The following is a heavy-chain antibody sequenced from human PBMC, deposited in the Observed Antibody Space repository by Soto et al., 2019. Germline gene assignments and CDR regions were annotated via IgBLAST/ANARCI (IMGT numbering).Heavy chain of an antibody. CDR3: ASKASNYMGPTTQRPYYFDY. V-gene: IGHV1-69*02. D-gene: IGHD4-4*01. CDR1: GGTFSSYT. CDR2: IIPILGIA. Sequence: QVQLVQSGAEVKKPGSSVKVSCKASGGTFSSYTISWVRQAPGQGREWMGRIIPILGIANYAQKFQGRVTITADKSTSTAYMELSSLRSEDTAVYYCASKASNYMGPTTQRPYYFDYWGQGTLVTVSS. J-gene: IGHJ4*02.